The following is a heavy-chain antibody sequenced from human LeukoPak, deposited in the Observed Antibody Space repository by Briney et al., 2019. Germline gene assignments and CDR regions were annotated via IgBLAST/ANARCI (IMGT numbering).Heavy chain of an antibody. CDR1: GYTFTSYA. CDR3: ATDYYDSSGYSAWGAFDI. J-gene: IGHJ3*02. CDR2: INAGNGNT. V-gene: IGHV1-3*01. Sequence: GASVKVSCKASGYTFTSYAMHWVRQAPGQRLEWMGWINAGNGNTKYSQKFQGRVTITRDTSTSTAYMELRSLRSDDTAVYYCATDYYDSSGYSAWGAFDIWGQGTMVTVSS. D-gene: IGHD3-22*01.